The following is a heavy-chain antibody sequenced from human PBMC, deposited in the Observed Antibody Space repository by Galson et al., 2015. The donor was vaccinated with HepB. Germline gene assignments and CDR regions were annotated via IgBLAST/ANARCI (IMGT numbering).Heavy chain of an antibody. V-gene: IGHV6-1*01. CDR3: ARWRHDSGDFDR. J-gene: IGHJ5*02. CDR1: GDSVSSNSAA. Sequence: CAISGDSVSSNSAAWHWIRQSPSRGLEWLGRTYYRSKWYNDYAVSVKSQITINPHTSKNQFSLQLNSVTPEDTAVYYCARWRHDSGDFDRWSQGALVTVSS. CDR2: TYYRSKWYN. D-gene: IGHD4-17*01.